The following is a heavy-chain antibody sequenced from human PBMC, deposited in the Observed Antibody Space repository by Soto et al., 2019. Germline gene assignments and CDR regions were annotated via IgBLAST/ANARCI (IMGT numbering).Heavy chain of an antibody. CDR2: ISYDGSNK. J-gene: IGHJ4*02. D-gene: IGHD3-10*01. CDR3: AKDRRSVLWGVWFGEVDDF. CDR1: GFTFSTYG. V-gene: IGHV3-30*18. Sequence: QVQLVESGGGVVQPGRSLRLSCAASGFTFSTYGMHWVRQAPGKGLEWVAVISYDGSNKYYADSVKGRFTISRDNSKSKLYLQMNSLRPEDTAVYYCAKDRRSVLWGVWFGEVDDFWGQGTLVTVSS.